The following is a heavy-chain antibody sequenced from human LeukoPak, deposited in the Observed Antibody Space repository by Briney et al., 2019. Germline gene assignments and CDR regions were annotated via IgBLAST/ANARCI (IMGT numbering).Heavy chain of an antibody. D-gene: IGHD1-26*01. J-gene: IGHJ3*02. CDR3: ARGVVGATHDAFDI. Sequence: PSETLSLTCTVPGGSISSSSYYWGWIRQPPGKGLEWIGSIYYSGSTYYNPSLKSRVTISVDTSKNQFSLKLSSVTAADTAVYYCARGVVGATHDAFDIWGQGTMVTVSS. CDR1: GGSISSSSYY. CDR2: IYYSGST. V-gene: IGHV4-39*07.